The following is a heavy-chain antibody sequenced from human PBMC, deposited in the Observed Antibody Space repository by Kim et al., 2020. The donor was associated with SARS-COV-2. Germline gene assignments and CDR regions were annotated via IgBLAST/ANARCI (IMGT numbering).Heavy chain of an antibody. V-gene: IGHV3-30*04. CDR2: ISYDGSKK. D-gene: IGHD5-12*01. CDR1: GFTFSAYA. J-gene: IGHJ4*02. CDR3: ARDRWDQATIDY. Sequence: GGSLRLSCAASGFTFSAYALHWVRQAPGKGLEWVAHISYDGSKKSYADAVKGRFTISRDNSKNTLYLQMNSLRAEDTAVYYCARDRWDQATIDYWGQGTLVTVSS.